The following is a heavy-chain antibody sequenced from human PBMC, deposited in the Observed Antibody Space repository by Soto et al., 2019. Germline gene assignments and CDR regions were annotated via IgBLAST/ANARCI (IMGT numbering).Heavy chain of an antibody. D-gene: IGHD3-16*01. J-gene: IGHJ3*01. Sequence: GGSLRLSCAASGFTFSSFAMSWVRQAPGKGLEWVSTISGSGVTTYYADSVKGRFTISRDNSKNTLYLQMNSLRAEDTAVFYCAKPPGLRDAFDVWGQGTMVTVSS. CDR3: AKPPGLRDAFDV. V-gene: IGHV3-23*01. CDR1: GFTFSSFA. CDR2: ISGSGVTT.